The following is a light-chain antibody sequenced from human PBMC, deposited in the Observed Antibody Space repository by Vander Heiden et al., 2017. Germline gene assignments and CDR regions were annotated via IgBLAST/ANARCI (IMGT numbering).Light chain of an antibody. Sequence: DIVMTQSPLPLPVTPGEPASISCRSSQSLLHSNGYNYLDWYLQKPGQSPQLLIYLGSNRASGVPDRFSGSGSGTDFTLKSSRVEAEDVGVYYCMQALQKVFGQGTRLEIK. V-gene: IGKV2-28*01. J-gene: IGKJ5*01. CDR3: MQALQKV. CDR2: LGS. CDR1: QSLLHSNGYNY.